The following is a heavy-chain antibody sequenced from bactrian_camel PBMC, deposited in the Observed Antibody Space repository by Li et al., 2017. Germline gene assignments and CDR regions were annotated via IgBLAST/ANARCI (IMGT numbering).Heavy chain of an antibody. CDR1: GFGMSNYA. CDR2: VDSVDGGETT. J-gene: IGHJ4*01. D-gene: IGHD5*01. CDR3: ANLIIGWVPYN. Sequence: DVQLVESGGGLVQPGGSLTLSCAGSGFGMSNYAMSWVRQAPGKGFEWVSGVDSVDGGETTYYADSVKGRFAISRDNAKNTLYLQMNSLKTEDTAMYYCANLIIGWVPYNWAQGTQVTVS. V-gene: IGHV3S31*01.